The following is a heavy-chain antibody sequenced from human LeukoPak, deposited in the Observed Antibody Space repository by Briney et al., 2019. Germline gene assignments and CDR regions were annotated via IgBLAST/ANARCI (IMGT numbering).Heavy chain of an antibody. CDR3: ARGLNGRDGYAPDFDY. V-gene: IGHV3-7*01. CDR2: INPVGSET. J-gene: IGHJ4*02. D-gene: IGHD5-24*01. CDR1: GFSFSEYW. Sequence: GGSLRLSCAASGFSFSEYWMSWVRQAPGKGLEWVANINPVGSETYYVDSVRGRFTISRDSAMNLLYLQMNSLRAEDTAVYYCARGLNGRDGYAPDFDYWGQGTLVTVSS.